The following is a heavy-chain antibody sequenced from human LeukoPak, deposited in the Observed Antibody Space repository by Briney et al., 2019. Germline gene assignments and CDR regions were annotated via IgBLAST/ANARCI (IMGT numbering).Heavy chain of an antibody. CDR1: GYSISSGYY. V-gene: IGHV4-38-2*01. CDR2: IYHNGGT. D-gene: IGHD4-17*01. CDR3: VRAPGAYYFDY. Sequence: NTSETLSLTCAVSGYSISSGYYWGWIRQPPGQGLEWIGSIYHNGGTYDNPSLKSRVSISVDTSKNQFSLKLSSVTAADTAIYCCVRAPGAYYFDYWGQGTLVTVSS. J-gene: IGHJ4*02.